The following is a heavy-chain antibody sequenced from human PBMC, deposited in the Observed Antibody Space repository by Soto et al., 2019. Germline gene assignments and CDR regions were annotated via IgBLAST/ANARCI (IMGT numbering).Heavy chain of an antibody. CDR1: GDTFKNCV. CDR3: AAELGFGKVSVV. J-gene: IGHJ6*02. Sequence: HVQVVQSGVEVRRRGSSVKVSCKASGDTFKNCVISWVRQAPGQDLEWMGGIIPLFGTTDFAQRFQGRLTITTDESTTTAYMELSRLRSEDTATYYCAAELGFGKVSVVRGQGTTVIVSS. CDR2: IIPLFGTT. V-gene: IGHV1-69*01. D-gene: IGHD7-27*01.